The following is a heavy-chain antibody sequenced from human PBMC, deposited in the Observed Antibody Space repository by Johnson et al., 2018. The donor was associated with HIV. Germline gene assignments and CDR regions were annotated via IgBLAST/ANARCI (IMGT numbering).Heavy chain of an antibody. CDR3: AKGRSPRIQLRTWAFDI. J-gene: IGHJ3*02. D-gene: IGHD5-18*01. Sequence: VQLVESGGGLVQPGGSLRLSCAASGFNFSSYWMSWVRQAPGKGLEWVANIKQDGSEKYYVDSVKGRFTISRDNAKNSLYLQMNSLRAEDTAVYYCAKGRSPRIQLRTWAFDIWGQGTMVIVSS. CDR2: IKQDGSEK. V-gene: IGHV3-7*01. CDR1: GFNFSSYW.